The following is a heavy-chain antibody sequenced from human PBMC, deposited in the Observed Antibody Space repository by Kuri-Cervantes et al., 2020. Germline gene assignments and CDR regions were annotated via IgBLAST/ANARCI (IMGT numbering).Heavy chain of an antibody. J-gene: IGHJ3*02. CDR3: ARGGPDAFDI. CDR1: GFTFSSYA. V-gene: IGHV3-30-3*01. CDR2: ISYDGSNK. Sequence: GGSLRLSCAASGFTFSSYAMHWVRQAPGKGLEWVAVISYDGSNKYYADSVKGRFTISRDNSKSTLYLQMNSLRAEDTAVYYCARGGPDAFDIWGQGTMVTVSS.